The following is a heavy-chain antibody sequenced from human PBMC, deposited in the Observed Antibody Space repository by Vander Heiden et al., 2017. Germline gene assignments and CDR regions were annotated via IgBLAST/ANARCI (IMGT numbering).Heavy chain of an antibody. Sequence: QVQLVQSGAEVKTSGASVKVPCKAFGYTYSSYSIHWVRQAPGQRLEWVGWINTANGETKYSQKLQGRATITRDTSASTAYMEVRSLRYEDMAVYYCARPNDLWSGFGFDYWGQGTLVTVSS. CDR1: GYTYSSYS. D-gene: IGHD3-3*01. CDR3: ARPNDLWSGFGFDY. J-gene: IGHJ4*02. CDR2: INTANGET. V-gene: IGHV1-3*04.